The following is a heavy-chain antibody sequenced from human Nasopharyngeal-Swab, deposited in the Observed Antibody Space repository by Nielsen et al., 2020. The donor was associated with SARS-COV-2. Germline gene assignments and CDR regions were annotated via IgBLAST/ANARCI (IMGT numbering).Heavy chain of an antibody. CDR1: GYTLTELS. CDR3: ATPWPGPYWNYGRGDY. CDR2: FDPEDGET. V-gene: IGHV1-24*01. D-gene: IGHD1-7*01. J-gene: IGHJ4*02. Sequence: ASVKVSCKVSGYTLTELSMHWVQQAPGKGLEWMGGFDPEDGETIYAQKFQGRVTMTEDTSTDTAYMELSSLRSEDTAVYYCATPWPGPYWNYGRGDYWGQGTLVTVSS.